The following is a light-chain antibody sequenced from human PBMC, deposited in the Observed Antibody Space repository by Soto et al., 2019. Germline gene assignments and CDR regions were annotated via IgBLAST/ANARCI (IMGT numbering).Light chain of an antibody. V-gene: IGKV3-20*01. CDR3: QQYGSSPIT. CDR1: QSVGIN. CDR2: GAS. Sequence: IVMTQSPATLSVSPGEGATLSGRASQSVGINLAWYQQKPGQAPRLLIYGASSRATGIPDRFSGSGSGTDFTLTISRLEPEDFAVYYCQQYGSSPITFGQGTKVDIK. J-gene: IGKJ1*01.